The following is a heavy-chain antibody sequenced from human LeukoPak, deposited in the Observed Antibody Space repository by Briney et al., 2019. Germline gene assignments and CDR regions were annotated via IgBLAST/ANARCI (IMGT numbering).Heavy chain of an antibody. J-gene: IGHJ6*02. CDR3: AKRSVAGHYGMDV. CDR1: GFTFSSYG. V-gene: IGHV3-30*18. CDR2: ISYDGSNK. Sequence: SGGSLRLSCATSGFTFSSYGMRWVRQAPGKGLEWVAVISYDGSNKYYADSVKGRFTISRDNSKNTLYLQMNSLRAEDTAVYYCAKRSVAGHYGMDVWGQGTTVTASS. D-gene: IGHD6-19*01.